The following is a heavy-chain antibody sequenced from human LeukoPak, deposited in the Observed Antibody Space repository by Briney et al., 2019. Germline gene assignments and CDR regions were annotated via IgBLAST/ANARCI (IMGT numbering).Heavy chain of an antibody. J-gene: IGHJ4*02. CDR2: ISATGNTK. V-gene: IGHV3-11*01. CDR3: ARVAVGRYDFDY. D-gene: IGHD1-26*01. Sequence: GGSLRLSCEASGFTFEDYEMSWFRQAPGKGPEWILYISATGNTKYYADSVRGRFSISRDNAKSSLYLQMSTLRVEDTAVYYCARVAVGRYDFDYRGQGTLVTVSS. CDR1: GFTFEDYE.